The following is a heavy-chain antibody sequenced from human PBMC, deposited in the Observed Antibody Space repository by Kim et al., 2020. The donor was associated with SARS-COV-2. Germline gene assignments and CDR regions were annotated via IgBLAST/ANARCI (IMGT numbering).Heavy chain of an antibody. CDR2: IWYDGSNK. J-gene: IGHJ6*02. CDR3: ARGGYYSSSWGFIGPVQYYYGMDV. CDR1: GFTFSSYG. V-gene: IGHV3-33*01. Sequence: GGSLRLSCAASGFTFSSYGMHWVRQAPGKGLEWVAVIWYDGSNKYYADSVKGRFTISRDNSKNTLYLQMNSLRAEDTAVYYCARGGYYSSSWGFIGPVQYYYGMDVWGQGTTVTVSS. D-gene: IGHD6-13*01.